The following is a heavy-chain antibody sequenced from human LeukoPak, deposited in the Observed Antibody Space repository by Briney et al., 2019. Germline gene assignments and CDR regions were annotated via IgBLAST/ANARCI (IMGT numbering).Heavy chain of an antibody. CDR1: GGSISSYY. V-gene: IGHV4-4*07. J-gene: IGHJ3*02. CDR3: ARTTITGTTVVAFDI. Sequence: SETLSLTCTVSGGSISSYYWSWIRQPAGKGLEWIGRIYTSGATHYNPSLKSRVTMSVDTSKNQFSLKLSSVTAVDTAVYYCARTTITGTTVVAFDIWGQGTMVTVSS. D-gene: IGHD1-20*01. CDR2: IYTSGAT.